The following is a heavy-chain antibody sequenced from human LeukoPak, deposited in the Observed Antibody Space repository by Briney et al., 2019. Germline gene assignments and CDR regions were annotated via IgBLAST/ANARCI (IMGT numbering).Heavy chain of an antibody. V-gene: IGHV3-7*01. CDR2: VKYDGSEK. CDR1: GFTFSSYW. J-gene: IGHJ4*02. Sequence: GGSLRLSCAAAGFTFSSYWMSWVRQAPGKGLEWVANVKYDGSEKYYVDSVKGRFTISRDNAKNSLYLQMNSLRAEDTAVYYCARDIEAAGLFLDYWGQGTLVTVSS. D-gene: IGHD6-13*01. CDR3: ARDIEAAGLFLDY.